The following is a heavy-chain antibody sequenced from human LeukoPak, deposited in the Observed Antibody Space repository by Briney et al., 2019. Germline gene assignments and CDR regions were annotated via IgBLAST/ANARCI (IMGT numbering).Heavy chain of an antibody. D-gene: IGHD5/OR15-5a*01. Sequence: GGSLRLSCAASGFTFSSYAMSWVRQAPGKGLEWLSYISISSSTIYYADSVKGRFTISRDNAKNSLYLQMNSLKAEDTAVYYCASRHGYWGQGTLVTVSS. CDR1: GFTFSSYA. V-gene: IGHV3-48*01. J-gene: IGHJ4*02. CDR2: ISISSSTI. CDR3: ASRHGY.